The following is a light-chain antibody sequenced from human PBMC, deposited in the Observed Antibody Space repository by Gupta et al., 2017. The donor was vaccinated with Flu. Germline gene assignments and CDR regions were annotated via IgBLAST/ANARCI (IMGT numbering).Light chain of an antibody. CDR1: QSVSNF. V-gene: IGKV3-11*01. CDR2: DAP. CDR3: QQRSNQIT. Sequence: EIVLTQSPATLSLSPGERATLSCRASQSVSNFLAWYQQKPDQAPRLLIYDAPNRATGIPARFSGSGSGTDFTLTISSLEPEDFAVYYCQQRSNQITFGQGTRLEIK. J-gene: IGKJ5*01.